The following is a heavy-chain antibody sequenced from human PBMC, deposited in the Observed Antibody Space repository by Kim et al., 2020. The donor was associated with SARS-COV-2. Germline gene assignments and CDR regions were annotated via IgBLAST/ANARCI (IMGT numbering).Heavy chain of an antibody. CDR3: AKDLVGYCSGGSCYWHGMDV. V-gene: IGHV3-23*01. CDR1: GFTFSSYA. CDR2: ISGSGGST. J-gene: IGHJ6*02. Sequence: GGSLRLSCAASGFTFSSYAMSWVRQAPGKGLEWVSAISGSGGSTYYEDSVKGRFTISRDNSKNTLYLQMNSLRAEDTAVYYCAKDLVGYCSGGSCYWHGMDVWGQGTTVTVSS. D-gene: IGHD2-15*01.